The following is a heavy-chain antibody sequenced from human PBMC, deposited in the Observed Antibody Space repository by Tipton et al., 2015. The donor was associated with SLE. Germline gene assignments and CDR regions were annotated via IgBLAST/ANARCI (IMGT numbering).Heavy chain of an antibody. V-gene: IGHV4-4*08. CDR1: GVSFGGYY. CDR2: IYTSGST. CDR3: ARDRRLIAAPSFWWYFDL. D-gene: IGHD6-13*01. Sequence: TLSLTCAVHGVSFGGYYWTWIRQPPGKGLEWIGYIYTSGSTNYNPPPQSRVTISVDTSKNQFSLKLSSVTAADTAVYYCARDRRLIAAPSFWWYFDLWGRGTLVTVSS. J-gene: IGHJ2*01.